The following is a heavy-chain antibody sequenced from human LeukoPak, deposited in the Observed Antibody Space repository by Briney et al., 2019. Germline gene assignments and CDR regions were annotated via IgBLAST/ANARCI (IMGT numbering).Heavy chain of an antibody. CDR2: ISYDGSNK. CDR3: ARTYYDILTGYYQNYYYGMDV. D-gene: IGHD3-9*01. V-gene: IGHV3-30*04. Sequence: PGRSLRLSCAASGFTFSSYAMHWVRQAPGKGLEWVAVISYDGSNKYYADSVKGRFTISRDNSKNTLYLRMNSLRAEDTAVYYCARTYYDILTGYYQNYYYGMDVWGKGTTVTVSS. J-gene: IGHJ6*04. CDR1: GFTFSSYA.